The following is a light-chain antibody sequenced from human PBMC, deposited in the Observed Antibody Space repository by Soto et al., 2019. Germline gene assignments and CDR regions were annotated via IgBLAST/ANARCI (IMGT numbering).Light chain of an antibody. CDR1: QTVGSY. CDR2: DTS. Sequence: EIVLTQSPATLSLSPGERATLSCRASQTVGSYLAWFRQTPGQAPRLLIYDTSIRATGIPARFSGSGSGTDITLTISSLEAEDFAFDYCQQRSDWTPTFGQGTKVEIK. V-gene: IGKV3-11*01. CDR3: QQRSDWTPT. J-gene: IGKJ1*01.